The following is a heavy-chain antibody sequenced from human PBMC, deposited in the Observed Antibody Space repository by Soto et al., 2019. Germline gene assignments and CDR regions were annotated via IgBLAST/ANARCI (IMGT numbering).Heavy chain of an antibody. CDR1: GDTFTING. J-gene: IGHJ4*02. CDR3: ARAPGSSSRPLVFDY. V-gene: IGHV1-18*04. CDR2: ISIYNGNT. D-gene: IGHD6-6*01. Sequence: ASVKVSRKASGDTFTINGIRWVRQPPGQGLEWLAWISIYNGNTQYAQKVQGRVTMTTDTSTNTAYMELRSQRSDDTAVYYCARAPGSSSRPLVFDYWGQGTLVTVSS.